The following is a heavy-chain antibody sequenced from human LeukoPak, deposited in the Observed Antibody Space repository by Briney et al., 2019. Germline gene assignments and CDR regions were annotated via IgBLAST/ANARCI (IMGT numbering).Heavy chain of an antibody. Sequence: SETLSLTCSVSGDSISTSSYYWGWIRQPPGKGLEWIGTIYYSGSTYYNPSLTSRVTISVDTSKNQFSLKLSSVTAADTAVYYCARDAGVAATPYYYYYMDVWGKGTTVTISS. CDR2: IYYSGST. V-gene: IGHV4-39*07. CDR1: GDSISTSSYY. J-gene: IGHJ6*03. D-gene: IGHD2-15*01. CDR3: ARDAGVAATPYYYYYMDV.